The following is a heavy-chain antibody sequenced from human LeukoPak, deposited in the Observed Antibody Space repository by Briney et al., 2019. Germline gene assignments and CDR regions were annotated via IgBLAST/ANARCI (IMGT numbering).Heavy chain of an antibody. CDR2: IIPIFGTA. CDR1: GGTFSSYA. J-gene: IGHJ6*03. D-gene: IGHD4-17*01. V-gene: IGHV1-69*05. CDR3: ARVHGDYAFYYYYMDV. Sequence: SVKVSCKASGGTFSSYAISWVRQAPGQGLEWTGGIIPIFGTANYAQKFQGRVTITTDESTSTAYVELSSLRSEDTAVYYCARVHGDYAFYYYYMDVWGKGTTVTVSS.